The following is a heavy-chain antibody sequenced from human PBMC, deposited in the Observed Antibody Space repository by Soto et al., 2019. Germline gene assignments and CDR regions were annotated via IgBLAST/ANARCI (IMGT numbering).Heavy chain of an antibody. CDR2: INHSGST. J-gene: IGHJ4*02. V-gene: IGHV4-34*01. CDR1: GGSFSGYY. CDR3: AGMTTVKEGYFDY. D-gene: IGHD4-17*01. Sequence: SETLSLTCAVYGGSFSGYYWSWIRQPPGKGLEWIGEINHSGSTNYNPSLKSRVTISVDTSKNQFSLKLSSVTAADTAVYYCAGMTTVKEGYFDYWGQGTLVTVSS.